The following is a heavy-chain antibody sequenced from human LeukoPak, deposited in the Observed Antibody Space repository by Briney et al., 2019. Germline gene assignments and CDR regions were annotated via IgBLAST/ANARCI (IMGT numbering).Heavy chain of an antibody. J-gene: IGHJ3*02. Sequence: ASVKVSCKASGYTFTGYYMHWVRQAPGQGLEWMGRINPNSGGTNYAQKFQGRVTMTRDTSISTAYMELSRLRSDDTAVYYCARDGETYYYDSSGSPIWGQGTMVTVSS. CDR2: INPNSGGT. D-gene: IGHD3-22*01. V-gene: IGHV1-2*06. CDR1: GYTFTGYY. CDR3: ARDGETYYYDSSGSPI.